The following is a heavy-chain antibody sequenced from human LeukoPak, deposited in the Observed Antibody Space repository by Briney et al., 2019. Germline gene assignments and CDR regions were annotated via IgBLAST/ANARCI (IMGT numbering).Heavy chain of an antibody. CDR1: GFTFSSYG. D-gene: IGHD5/OR15-5a*01. Sequence: PGGSLRLSCAASGFTFSSYGMSWVRQAPGKGLEWVANIKQDGSEKYYVDSVKGRFTISRDNAKNSLYLQMNSLRAEDTAVYYCARDQRSTRVYYYYYMDVWGKGTTVTVSS. V-gene: IGHV3-7*01. CDR3: ARDQRSTRVYYYYYMDV. J-gene: IGHJ6*03. CDR2: IKQDGSEK.